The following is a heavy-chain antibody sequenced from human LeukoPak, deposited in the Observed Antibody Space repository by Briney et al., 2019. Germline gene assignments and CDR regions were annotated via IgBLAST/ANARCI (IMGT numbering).Heavy chain of an antibody. CDR2: IYTSGST. V-gene: IGHV4-4*07. D-gene: IGHD6-13*01. J-gene: IGHJ6*02. CDR1: GASISSSY. CDR3: ARDNGGYSSSWRYYYYGMDV. Sequence: PSETLSLTCTVSGASISSSYWSWIRQPAGKGLEWIGRIYTSGSTNYNPSLKSRVTMSVDTSKNQFSLKLSSVTAADTAVYYCARDNGGYSSSWRYYYYGMDVWGQGTTVTVSS.